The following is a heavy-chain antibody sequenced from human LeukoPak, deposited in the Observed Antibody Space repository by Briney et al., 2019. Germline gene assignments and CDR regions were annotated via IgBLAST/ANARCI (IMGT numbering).Heavy chain of an antibody. Sequence: ASVKVSCKASGGAFSSYAISWVRQAPGQGLEWMGWINAGNGNTKYSQKFQGRVTITRDTSASTAYMELSSLRSEDTAVYYCARDHDAPVGAIDYWGQGTLVTVSS. CDR3: ARDHDAPVGAIDY. CDR1: GGAFSSYA. D-gene: IGHD1-26*01. J-gene: IGHJ4*02. CDR2: INAGNGNT. V-gene: IGHV1-3*01.